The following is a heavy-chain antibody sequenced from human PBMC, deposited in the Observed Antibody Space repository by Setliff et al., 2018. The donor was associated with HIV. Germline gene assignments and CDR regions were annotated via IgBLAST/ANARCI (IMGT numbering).Heavy chain of an antibody. CDR1: GFTFDDYA. D-gene: IGHD3-10*01. V-gene: IGHV3-43D*04. Sequence: GGSLRLSCTASGFTFDDYAMYWVRQVPGKGLEWVSLISWDGGSTYYADSVRGRFTISRDNAKNSMDLQMNSLRAEDTAIYYCARKLRPGHGVDVWGQGTTVTVSS. CDR2: ISWDGGST. CDR3: ARKLRPGHGVDV. J-gene: IGHJ6*02.